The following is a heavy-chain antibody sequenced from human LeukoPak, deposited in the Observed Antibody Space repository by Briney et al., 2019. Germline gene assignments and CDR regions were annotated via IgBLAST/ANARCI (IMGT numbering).Heavy chain of an antibody. CDR2: ISGSGGST. J-gene: IGHJ6*02. CDR1: GFTFSGYA. D-gene: IGHD2-2*01. V-gene: IGHV3-23*01. Sequence: GGSLRLSCAASGFTFSGYAMSWVRQAPGKGLEWVSAISGSGGSTYYADSVKGRFTISRDNSKNTLYLQMNSLRAEDTAVYYCAKLRVPAAPPSYGMDVWGQGTTVTVSS. CDR3: AKLRVPAAPPSYGMDV.